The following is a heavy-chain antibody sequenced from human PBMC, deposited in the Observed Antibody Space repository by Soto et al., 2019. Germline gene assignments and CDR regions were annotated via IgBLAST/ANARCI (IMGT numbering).Heavy chain of an antibody. Sequence: QVQLVESGGGVVQPGRSLRLSCAASGFTFSSYGMHWVRQAPGKGLEWVAVISYDGSNKYYADSVKGRFTISRDNSKNTLYLQMNSLRAEDTAVYYCVTMIVVVNWGQGTMVTVSS. CDR3: VTMIVVVN. J-gene: IGHJ3*01. CDR2: ISYDGSNK. D-gene: IGHD3-22*01. V-gene: IGHV3-30*03. CDR1: GFTFSSYG.